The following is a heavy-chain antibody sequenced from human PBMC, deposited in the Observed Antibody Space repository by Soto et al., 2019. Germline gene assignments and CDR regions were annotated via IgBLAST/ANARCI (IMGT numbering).Heavy chain of an antibody. CDR3: ARGPRELLYYYYGMDV. Sequence: ASVKVSCKASGYTFTSYGISWVRRAPGQGLEWMGWISAYNGNTNYAQKLQGRVTMTTDTSTSTAYMELRSLRSDDTAVYYCARGPRELLYYYYGMDVWGQGTTVTVSS. CDR2: ISAYNGNT. J-gene: IGHJ6*02. D-gene: IGHD3-10*01. CDR1: GYTFTSYG. V-gene: IGHV1-18*01.